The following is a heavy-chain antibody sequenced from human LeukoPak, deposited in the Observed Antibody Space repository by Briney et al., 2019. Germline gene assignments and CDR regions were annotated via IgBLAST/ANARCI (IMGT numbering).Heavy chain of an antibody. J-gene: IGHJ4*02. CDR3: ASSTSDYFDY. V-gene: IGHV4-31*03. CDR2: IYYSGST. Sequence: SETLSLTCTVSGGSISSGGYYWSWIRQHPGKGLEWIGYIYYSGSTYYNPSLMSRVTISVDTSKNQFSLKLSSVTAADTAVYYCASSTSDYFDYWGQGTLVTVSS. CDR1: GGSISSGGYY.